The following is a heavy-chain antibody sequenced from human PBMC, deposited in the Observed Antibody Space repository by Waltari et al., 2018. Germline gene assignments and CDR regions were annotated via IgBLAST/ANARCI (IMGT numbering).Heavy chain of an antibody. CDR3: ARDYCDRTNCHGMDV. Sequence: QVQLVESGGGVVQPGRSLRLPCAASAFTFSSYPLHWVRQAPGKGLEWVAVISYNERNIYYVDSVKGRFTISRDNSRKTLYLQMNSLRAEDTAVYYCARDYCDRTNCHGMDVWGQGTTVTVSS. J-gene: IGHJ6*02. CDR1: AFTFSSYP. D-gene: IGHD3-22*01. CDR2: ISYNERNI. V-gene: IGHV3-30*04.